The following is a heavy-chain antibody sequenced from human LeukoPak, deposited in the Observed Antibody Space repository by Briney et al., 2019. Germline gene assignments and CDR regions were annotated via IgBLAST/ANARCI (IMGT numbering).Heavy chain of an antibody. CDR2: IYYSGST. CDR3: ARRSGYTLDY. CDR1: GGSVSSGSYY. D-gene: IGHD3-3*01. Sequence: SETLSLTCTVSGGSVSSGSYYWSWIRQPPGKGEEWIGYIYYSGSTNYNPSLKSRVTISVDTSKNQFSLKLSSVTAADTAVYYCARRSGYTLDYWGQGTLVTVSS. J-gene: IGHJ4*02. V-gene: IGHV4-61*01.